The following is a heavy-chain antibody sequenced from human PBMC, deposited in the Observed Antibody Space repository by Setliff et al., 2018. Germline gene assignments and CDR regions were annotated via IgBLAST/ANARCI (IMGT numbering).Heavy chain of an antibody. V-gene: IGHV4-61*03. CDR1: GASVSGNSYY. D-gene: IGHD2-15*01. J-gene: IGHJ6*03. CDR2: VSHSGST. Sequence: SETLSLTCTVSGASVSGNSYYWGWIRQPPGKGLEWIGYVSHSGSTDYNPSLRSRVTVSVDTSRIHFSLKLRSVTAADTAVYYCARAPGRQDYHYMELWGKGTTVTVSS. CDR3: ARAPGRQDYHYMEL.